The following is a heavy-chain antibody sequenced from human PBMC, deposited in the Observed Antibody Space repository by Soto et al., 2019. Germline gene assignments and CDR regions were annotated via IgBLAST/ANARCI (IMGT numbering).Heavy chain of an antibody. V-gene: IGHV4-34*01. J-gene: IGHJ6*02. Sequence: SDTLSLTFAVYGSSFTGHYCRWLRLSPRKGLEWIGEINHSGSTNYNPSLKSRVTISVDASKNQFWLKLSSVTAADTAVYYCARCQGSSWEGETYYYGMDVWGQGTTVTVSS. CDR3: ARCQGSSWEGETYYYGMDV. D-gene: IGHD6-13*01. CDR2: INHSGST. CDR1: GSSFTGHY.